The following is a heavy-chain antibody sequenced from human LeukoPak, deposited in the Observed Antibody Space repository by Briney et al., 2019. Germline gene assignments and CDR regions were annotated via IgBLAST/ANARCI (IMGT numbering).Heavy chain of an antibody. CDR2: ISYDGSNK. Sequence: PGGSLRLSCAASGFTFSSYAMHWVRQAPGKGLEWVAVISYDGSNKYYADSVKGRFTISRDNSKNSLYLQMDSLRVEDTAVYYCVRDIGGFYRGYGDSWGQGTLVTVSS. V-gene: IGHV3-30-3*01. D-gene: IGHD5-12*01. CDR3: VRDIGGFYRGYGDS. J-gene: IGHJ4*02. CDR1: GFTFSSYA.